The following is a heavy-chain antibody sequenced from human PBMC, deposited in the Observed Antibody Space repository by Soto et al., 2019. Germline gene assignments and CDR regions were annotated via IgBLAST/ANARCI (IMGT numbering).Heavy chain of an antibody. CDR2: INPSGGST. D-gene: IGHD3-22*01. V-gene: IGHV1-46*01. CDR3: ARDLMITTTIIVISYYYYGTDV. J-gene: IGHJ6*02. CDR1: GYTFTSYY. Sequence: ASVKVSCKASGYTFTSYYMHWVRQAPGQGLEGMGIINPSGGSTSYAQKFQGRVTMTRDTSTSTVYMELSSLRSEDTAVYYCARDLMITTTIIVISYYYYGTDVWGQGTTVTVSS.